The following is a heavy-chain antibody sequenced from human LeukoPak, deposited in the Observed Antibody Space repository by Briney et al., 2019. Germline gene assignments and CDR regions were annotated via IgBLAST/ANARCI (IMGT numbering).Heavy chain of an antibody. J-gene: IGHJ3*02. Sequence: GGSLRLYCAASGFTFSSYAMSWVRQAPGKGLELVSAISGSGGSTYYADSVKGRFTISRDNSKNTLYLQMNSLRAEDTAVYYCAKDATMRYSSSWDLVELDAFDIWGQGTMVTVSS. CDR2: ISGSGGST. CDR3: AKDATMRYSSSWDLVELDAFDI. V-gene: IGHV3-23*01. CDR1: GFTFSSYA. D-gene: IGHD6-13*01.